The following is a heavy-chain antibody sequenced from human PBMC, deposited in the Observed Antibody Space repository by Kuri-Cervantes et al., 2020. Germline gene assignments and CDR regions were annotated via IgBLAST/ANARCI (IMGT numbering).Heavy chain of an antibody. CDR1: GFTFDDYA. Sequence: GESLKISCAASGFTFDDYAMHWVRQAPGKGLEWVAVIWYDGSNKYYADSVKGRFTISRDNSKNTLYLQMNSLRAEDTAVYYCARGHIRFVDYWGQGTLVTVSS. CDR3: ARGHIRFVDY. V-gene: IGHV3-33*08. J-gene: IGHJ4*02. D-gene: IGHD3-3*01. CDR2: IWYDGSNK.